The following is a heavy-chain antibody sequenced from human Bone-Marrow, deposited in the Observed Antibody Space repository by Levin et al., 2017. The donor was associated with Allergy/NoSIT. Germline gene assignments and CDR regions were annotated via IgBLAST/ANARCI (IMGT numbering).Heavy chain of an antibody. J-gene: IGHJ2*01. Sequence: SVKVSCKASGGTGSSYTFNWVRQAPGQGLEWMGRISPIFGIPNYAQKFQDRVTINADKSTSTAYMGLNSLRSEDTAVYYCARALSSSGDWYFDLWGRGTLVTVSS. CDR2: ISPIFGIP. CDR3: ARALSSSGDWYFDL. D-gene: IGHD6-13*01. V-gene: IGHV1-69*02. CDR1: GGTGSSYT.